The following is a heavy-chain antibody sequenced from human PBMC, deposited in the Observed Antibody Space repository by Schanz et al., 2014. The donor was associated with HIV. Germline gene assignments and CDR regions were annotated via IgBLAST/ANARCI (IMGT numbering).Heavy chain of an antibody. CDR1: GFTFRNYG. D-gene: IGHD6-13*01. V-gene: IGHV3-23*04. CDR2: ISGGGGST. J-gene: IGHJ1*01. Sequence: VHLVESGGGVVQPGKSLRLSCAASGFTFRNYGIHWVRQAPGKGLEWVSGISGGGGSTYYTDSVKGRFTISRDNSKNTLYLQMNSLRAEDTAVYYCAKDTTAAGRGYFQHWGQGTLVTVSS. CDR3: AKDTTAAGRGYFQH.